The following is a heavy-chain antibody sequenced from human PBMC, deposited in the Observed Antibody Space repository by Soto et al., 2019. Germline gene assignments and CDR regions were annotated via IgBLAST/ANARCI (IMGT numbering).Heavy chain of an antibody. D-gene: IGHD1-26*01. J-gene: IGHJ4*02. CDR2: SSDTGTNT. CDR3: AKVLTFYQGTGNSVGAFDH. CDR1: GFTFGNYA. V-gene: IGHV3-23*01. Sequence: EVLLLESGGGLVQPGGSLRLSCAASGFTFGNYAMSWVRQAPGKGLEWVSSSSDTGTNTYYGDSVKGRFTVSRDNSKNTLYLQMSSLRAEDTAVYYCAKVLTFYQGTGNSVGAFDHWGQGTLVTVSS.